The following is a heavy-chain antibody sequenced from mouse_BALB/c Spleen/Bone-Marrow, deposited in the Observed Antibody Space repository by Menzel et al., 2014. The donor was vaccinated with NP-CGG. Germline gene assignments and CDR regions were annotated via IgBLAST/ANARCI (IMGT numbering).Heavy chain of an antibody. CDR3: ARNQGNYVSWFAY. D-gene: IGHD2-1*01. J-gene: IGHJ3*01. V-gene: IGHV2-2*02. CDR1: GFSLTSYG. Sequence: QVQLKESGPGLVQPSQSLSITCTASGFSLTSYGVHWVRQSPGKGLEWLGVIWSGGSTDYNAAFISRLGISKDNSKSQVFFKMNSLQANDTAIYYCARNQGNYVSWFAYWGQGTLVTVSA. CDR2: IWSGGST.